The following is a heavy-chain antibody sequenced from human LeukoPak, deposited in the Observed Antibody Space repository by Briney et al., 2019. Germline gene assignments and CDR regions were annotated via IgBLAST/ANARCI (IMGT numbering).Heavy chain of an antibody. V-gene: IGHV4-59*08. CDR3: AGTYYYDSSGYPDAFDI. D-gene: IGHD3-22*01. CDR1: GDSISSYY. CDR2: MYYSGST. J-gene: IGHJ3*02. Sequence: NPSETLSLTCTVSGDSISSYYWSWIRQPPGKGLEWIGYMYYSGSTNYNPSLKSRVTISVDTSKNQFSLKLSSVTAADTAVYYCAGTYYYDSSGYPDAFDIWGQGTMVTVSS.